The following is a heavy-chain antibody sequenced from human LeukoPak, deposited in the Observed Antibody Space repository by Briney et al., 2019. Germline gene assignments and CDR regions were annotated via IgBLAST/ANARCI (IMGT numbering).Heavy chain of an antibody. J-gene: IGHJ3*02. CDR2: IYSSGNT. Sequence: SETLSLTCNVSGGSISSGGYYWSWIRQHPGKGLEWIGYIYSSGNTDYNPSLKSRITISVDKSKNQFSLKLTSVTAADTAVYYCAREDYEVQGTTMSSIGAFDIWGQGTMVTVSS. CDR1: GGSISSGGYY. V-gene: IGHV4-31*03. CDR3: AREDYEVQGTTMSSIGAFDI. D-gene: IGHD3-22*01.